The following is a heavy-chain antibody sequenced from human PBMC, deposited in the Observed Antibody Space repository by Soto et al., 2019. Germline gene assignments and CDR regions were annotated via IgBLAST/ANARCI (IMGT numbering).Heavy chain of an antibody. CDR3: AKEFMVRGGPPLRFGMDL. V-gene: IGHV3-23*01. D-gene: IGHD3-10*01. CDR2: ISGSGGST. CDR1: GFTFSSYA. J-gene: IGHJ6*02. Sequence: PGGSLRLSCAASGFTFSSYAMSWVRQAPGEGLEWVSGISGSGGSTYYADPVKGRFTISRDNSKNTLYLQVNSRRAEDTALYYGAKEFMVRGGPPLRFGMDLWGQGTTVNV.